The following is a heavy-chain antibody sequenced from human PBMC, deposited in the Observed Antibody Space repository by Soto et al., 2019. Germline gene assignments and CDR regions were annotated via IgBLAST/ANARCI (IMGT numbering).Heavy chain of an antibody. CDR2: IAYDGSDK. D-gene: IGHD2-2*01. J-gene: IGHJ6*02. Sequence: GGSLRLSCAASGFTFNTYGMHWVRQAPGKGLEWVAVIAYDGSDKYYADSVKGRFSISRDNSKNTLYLQMNSLRAEDMAVYYCAKVTGYCTSASCRRDYYYYYGMDVWGQGTTVTVSS. CDR3: AKVTGYCTSASCRRDYYYYYGMDV. V-gene: IGHV3-30*18. CDR1: GFTFNTYG.